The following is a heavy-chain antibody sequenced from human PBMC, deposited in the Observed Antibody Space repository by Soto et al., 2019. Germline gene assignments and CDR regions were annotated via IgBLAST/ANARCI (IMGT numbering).Heavy chain of an antibody. D-gene: IGHD2-15*01. Sequence: ASVKVSCKASGYTFTSYGISWVRQAPGQGLEWMGWISAYNGNTNYAQKLQGRVTMTTDTSTSTAYMELRSLRSDDTAVYYCARDYGIGGSGGSCYAYWGQGTLVTVSS. CDR3: ARDYGIGGSGGSCYAY. CDR1: GYTFTSYG. V-gene: IGHV1-18*01. J-gene: IGHJ4*02. CDR2: ISAYNGNT.